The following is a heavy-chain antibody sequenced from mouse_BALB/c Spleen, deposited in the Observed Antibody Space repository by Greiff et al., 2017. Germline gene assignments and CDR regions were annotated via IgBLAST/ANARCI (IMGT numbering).Heavy chain of an antibody. Sequence: EVQLQQSGPELVKPGASVKIPCKASGYTFTDYNMDWVKQSHGKSLEWIGDINPNNGGTIYNQKFKGKATLTVDKSSSTAYMELRSLTSEDTAVYYCARAYYRYDVGAMDYWGQGTSVTVSS. V-gene: IGHV1-18*01. J-gene: IGHJ4*01. CDR1: GYTFTDYN. CDR3: ARAYYRYDVGAMDY. CDR2: INPNNGGT. D-gene: IGHD2-14*01.